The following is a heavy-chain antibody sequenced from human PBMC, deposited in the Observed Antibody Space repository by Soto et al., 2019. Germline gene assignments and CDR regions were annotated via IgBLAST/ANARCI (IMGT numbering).Heavy chain of an antibody. V-gene: IGHV4-34*01. CDR1: GGSFSGYY. Sequence: QVQLQQWGAGLLKPSETLSLTCAVYGGSFSGYYWSWIRQPPGKGLEWIGGINHSGSTNYNPSLKSRVTISVDTSKNQFSLKLSSVTAADTAVYYWARGRRTYYYDSSGYNTPLFDYWGQGTLVTVSS. J-gene: IGHJ4*02. CDR3: ARGRRTYYYDSSGYNTPLFDY. D-gene: IGHD3-22*01. CDR2: INHSGST.